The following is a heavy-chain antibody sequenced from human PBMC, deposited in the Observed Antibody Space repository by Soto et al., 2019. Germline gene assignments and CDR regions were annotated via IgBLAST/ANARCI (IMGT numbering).Heavy chain of an antibody. CDR2: ISTSSTTI. CDR1: GFTFSTYN. J-gene: IGHJ2*01. CDR3: ARWISTVWYFDL. V-gene: IGHV3-48*01. D-gene: IGHD2-2*01. Sequence: GSLRLSCAASGFTFSTYNMNWVRQAPGRGLEWVSYISTSSTTIYYADSVKGRFTISRDNTKNSLYLQMNSLRAEDTALYYCARWISTVWYFDLWGRGTLVTVSS.